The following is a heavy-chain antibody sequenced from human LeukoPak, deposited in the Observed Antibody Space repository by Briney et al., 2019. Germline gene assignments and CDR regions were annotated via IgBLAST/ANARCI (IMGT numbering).Heavy chain of an antibody. J-gene: IGHJ2*01. Sequence: GGSLRLSCAASGFTFSSYSMNWVREAPGKGLGWVSSISSSSSYIYYADSVKGRFTISRDNAKNSLYLQMNSLRAEDTAVYYCATGQRSLGPIFDLWGRGTLVTVSS. CDR3: ATGQRSLGPIFDL. CDR1: GFTFSSYS. V-gene: IGHV3-21*01. D-gene: IGHD7-27*01. CDR2: ISSSSSYI.